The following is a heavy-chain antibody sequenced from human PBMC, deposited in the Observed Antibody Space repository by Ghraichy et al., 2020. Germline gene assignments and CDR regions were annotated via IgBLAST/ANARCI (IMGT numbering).Heavy chain of an antibody. J-gene: IGHJ6*02. CDR3: ARDSMDYYDSSGYHSNGMDV. D-gene: IGHD3-22*01. V-gene: IGHV4-31*03. Sequence: SETLSLTCTVSGGSISSGGYYWSWIRQHPGKGLEWIGYIYYSGSTYYNPSLKSRVTISVDTSKNQFSLKLSSVTAADTAVYYCARDSMDYYDSSGYHSNGMDVWGQGTTVTVSS. CDR2: IYYSGST. CDR1: GGSISSGGYY.